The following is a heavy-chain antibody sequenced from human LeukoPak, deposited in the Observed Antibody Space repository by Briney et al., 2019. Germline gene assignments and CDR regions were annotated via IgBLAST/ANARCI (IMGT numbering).Heavy chain of an antibody. J-gene: IGHJ6*02. CDR1: GFTFSSYA. Sequence: GGSLRLSCAASGFTFSSYAMHWVRQAPGKGLEWVAVISYDGSNKYYADSVKGRSTISRDNSKNTLYLQMNSLRAEDTAVYYCARGDGGVNSLPYYYYGMDVWGQGTTVTVSS. D-gene: IGHD3-16*01. CDR2: ISYDGSNK. CDR3: ARGDGGVNSLPYYYYGMDV. V-gene: IGHV3-30-3*01.